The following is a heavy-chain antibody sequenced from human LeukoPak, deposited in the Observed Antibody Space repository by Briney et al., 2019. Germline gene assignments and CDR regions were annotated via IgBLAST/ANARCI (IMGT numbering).Heavy chain of an antibody. Sequence: GGSLRLSCAASGFTFSSYSMNWVRQAPGKGLEWVSSISSSSSYIYYADSVKGRFTISRDNAKNSLYLQMNSLRAEDTAVYYCVRDTSTRVRAMDVWGKGTTVTVSS. CDR1: GFTFSSYS. J-gene: IGHJ6*04. CDR2: ISSSSSYI. D-gene: IGHD3-10*01. CDR3: VRDTSTRVRAMDV. V-gene: IGHV3-21*01.